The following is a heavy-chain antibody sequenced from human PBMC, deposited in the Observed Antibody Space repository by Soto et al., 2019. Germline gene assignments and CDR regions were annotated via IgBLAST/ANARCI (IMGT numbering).Heavy chain of an antibody. CDR3: ATGGRISKVGASGIEAFDI. CDR1: GGTFSSYA. CDR2: IIPIFGTA. V-gene: IGHV1-69*13. D-gene: IGHD1-26*01. Sequence: SVKVSCKASGGTFSSYAISWVRQAPGQGLEWMGGIIPIFGTANYAQKFQGRVTITADESTSTAYMELSSLRSEDTAVYYCATGGRISKVGASGIEAFDIWGQGTMVNVSS. J-gene: IGHJ3*02.